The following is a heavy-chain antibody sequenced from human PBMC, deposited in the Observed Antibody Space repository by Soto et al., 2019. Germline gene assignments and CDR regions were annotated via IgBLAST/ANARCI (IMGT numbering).Heavy chain of an antibody. D-gene: IGHD3-22*01. J-gene: IGHJ4*02. CDR1: DGSMNSDSSY. V-gene: IGHV4-39*01. CDR3: ARLGGYVSVGYYYLWDS. CDR2: INLSGST. Sequence: QLQLQESGPGLVKPSETLSLTCRVSDGSMNSDSSYWGWIRQPPGKGLEWIGVINLSGSTYHNLSLKGRVTMSVDASRNQFSLKLTSMTAADTAVYYCARLGGYVSVGYYYLWDSWGQGTLVTVSS.